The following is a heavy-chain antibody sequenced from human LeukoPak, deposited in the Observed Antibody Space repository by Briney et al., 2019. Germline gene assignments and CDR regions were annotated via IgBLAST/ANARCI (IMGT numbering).Heavy chain of an antibody. D-gene: IGHD3-10*01. CDR2: ISYDGSNK. CDR1: GFTVSNHG. V-gene: IGHV3-30*18. CDR3: AKDQGILSQLLWFGELDY. J-gene: IGHJ4*02. Sequence: GGSLRLSCAASGFTVSNHGMHWVRQAPGKGLEWVAVISYDGSNKYYADSVKGRFTISRDNSKKTLYLQMHSLRAEDTAVYYCAKDQGILSQLLWFGELDYWGQGTLVTVSS.